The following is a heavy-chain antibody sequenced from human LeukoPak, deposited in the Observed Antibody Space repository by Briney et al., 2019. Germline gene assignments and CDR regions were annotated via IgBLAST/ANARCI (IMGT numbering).Heavy chain of an antibody. CDR1: GGSISSYY. V-gene: IGHV4-59*01. J-gene: IGHJ1*01. CDR3: ATGPGYYYDSSGYYRAEYFQH. D-gene: IGHD3-22*01. CDR2: IYYSGST. Sequence: SETLSLTCTVSGGSISSYYWSWIRQPPGKGLEWIGYIYYSGSTNYNPSLKSRVTISVDTPKNQFSLKLSSVIAADTAVYYCATGPGYYYDSSGYYRAEYFQHWGQGTLVTVSS.